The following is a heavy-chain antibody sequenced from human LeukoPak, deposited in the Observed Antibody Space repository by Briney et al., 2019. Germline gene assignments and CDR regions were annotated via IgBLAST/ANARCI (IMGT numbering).Heavy chain of an antibody. CDR1: GGSISSGGYY. CDR2: IYYSGST. CDR3: ARVASSGYPGYYFDY. Sequence: SETLSLTCTVSGGSISSGGYYWSWIRQHPGKGLEWIGYIYYSGSTYYNPSLKSRVTISVDTSKNQFSLKLSSVTAADTAVYYCARVASSGYPGYYFDYWGQGTLVTVSS. V-gene: IGHV4-31*03. D-gene: IGHD3-22*01. J-gene: IGHJ4*02.